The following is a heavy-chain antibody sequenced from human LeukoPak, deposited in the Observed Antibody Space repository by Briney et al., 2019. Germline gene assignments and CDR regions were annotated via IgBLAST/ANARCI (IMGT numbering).Heavy chain of an antibody. CDR3: ARDRSLRMVRGVIITIYYGMDV. D-gene: IGHD3-10*01. CDR1: GFTFSSYA. V-gene: IGHV3-30-3*01. Sequence: GGSLRLSCAASGFTFSSYAMHWVRQAPGKGLEWVAVISCDGSNKYYADSVKGRFTISRDNSKNTLYLQMNGLRAEDTAVYYCARDRSLRMVRGVIITIYYGMDVWGQGTTVTVSS. J-gene: IGHJ6*02. CDR2: ISCDGSNK.